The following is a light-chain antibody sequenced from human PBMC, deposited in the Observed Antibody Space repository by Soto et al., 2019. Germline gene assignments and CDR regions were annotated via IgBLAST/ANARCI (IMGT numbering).Light chain of an antibody. J-gene: IGLJ1*01. V-gene: IGLV2-14*03. CDR2: DVS. CDR1: SSDVGGYNY. CDR3: SSYTSSSTLYV. Sequence: QSVLTQPASVSGSPGQSITISCTGTSSDVGGYNYVSWYQQHPGKAPKLMIYDVSNRPSGVPYRFSGSKSGNTASLTISGLQAEDEADYYCSSYTSSSTLYVFGTGTKVTVL.